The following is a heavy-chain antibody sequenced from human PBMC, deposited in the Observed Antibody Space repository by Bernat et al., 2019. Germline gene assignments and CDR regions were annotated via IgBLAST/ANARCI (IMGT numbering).Heavy chain of an antibody. Sequence: VQLVESGGGLVKPGGSLRLSCAASGFTFSSYAMHWVRQAPGKGLEWVAVISYDGSNKYYADSVKGRFTISRDNSKNTLYLQMNSLRAEDTAVYYCARTDEQLIDYGGNTRYWGQGTLVTVSS. D-gene: IGHD4-23*01. J-gene: IGHJ4*02. CDR1: GFTFSSYA. CDR2: ISYDGSNK. CDR3: ARTDEQLIDYGGNTRY. V-gene: IGHV3-30-3*01.